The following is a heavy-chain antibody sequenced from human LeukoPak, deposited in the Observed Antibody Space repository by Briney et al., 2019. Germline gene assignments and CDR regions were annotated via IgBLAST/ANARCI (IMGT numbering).Heavy chain of an antibody. J-gene: IGHJ3*02. CDR3: ARRWYYHAIGDAFDI. Sequence: GGSLRLSCAASGFTFSSYGMHWVRQAPGKGMEWVAFIRYDGSNKYYADSVKGRFTISRDNSKNTLYLQMNSLRAEDTAVYYCARRWYYHAIGDAFDIWGQGTMVTVSS. CDR1: GFTFSSYG. CDR2: IRYDGSNK. V-gene: IGHV3-30*02. D-gene: IGHD3-10*01.